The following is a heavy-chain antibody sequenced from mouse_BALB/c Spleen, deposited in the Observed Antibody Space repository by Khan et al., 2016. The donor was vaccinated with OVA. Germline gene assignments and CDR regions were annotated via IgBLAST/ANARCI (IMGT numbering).Heavy chain of an antibody. CDR3: ASGGYWYFDV. CDR2: INTYTGEP. CDR1: GYTFTNYG. V-gene: IGHV9-3-1*01. J-gene: IGHJ1*01. D-gene: IGHD1-1*02. Sequence: QIQLVQSGPELKKPGETVKISCKASGYTFTNYGMNWVMQAPGKGLKWMGWINTYTGEPTYVDDFKGRFAFSLETSASTAYLQINNLRNEDTATYFCASGGYWYFDVWGAGTTVTVSS.